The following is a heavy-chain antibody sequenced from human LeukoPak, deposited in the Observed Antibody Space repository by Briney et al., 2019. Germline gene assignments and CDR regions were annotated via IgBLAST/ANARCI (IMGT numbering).Heavy chain of an antibody. CDR2: IYPGDSDT. D-gene: IGHD3-9*01. Sequence: GESLKISCMGSGYPFSNYWIGWVRQMPGKGLEWMGIIYPGDSDTRYSPSFQGQVTISADKSISTAYLQWSSLKASDTAMYYCARTDRDFDWLPVTYFDYWGQGTLVTVSS. V-gene: IGHV5-51*01. CDR1: GYPFSNYW. J-gene: IGHJ4*02. CDR3: ARTDRDFDWLPVTYFDY.